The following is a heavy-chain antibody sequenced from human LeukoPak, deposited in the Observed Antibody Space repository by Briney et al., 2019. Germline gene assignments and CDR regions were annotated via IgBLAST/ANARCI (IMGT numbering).Heavy chain of an antibody. V-gene: IGHV1-2*02. D-gene: IGHD2-15*01. CDR2: INPNSGGT. J-gene: IGHJ4*02. CDR3: ARLPKVVAATPDY. CDR1: GYTFTGYY. Sequence: ASVKVSCKASGYTFTGYYMHWVRQAPGQGLEWMGWINPNSGGTSYAQKFQGRVTMTRDTSTSTVYMELSSLRSEDTAVYYCARLPKVVAATPDYWGQGTLVTVSS.